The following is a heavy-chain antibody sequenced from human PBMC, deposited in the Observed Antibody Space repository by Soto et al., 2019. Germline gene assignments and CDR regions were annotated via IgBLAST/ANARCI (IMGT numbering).Heavy chain of an antibody. D-gene: IGHD6-13*01. CDR3: ARARRSSWYRVGMDV. CDR2: IKQDGSEK. Sequence: EVQLVESGGGLVQPGGSLRLSCAASGFTFSSYWMSWVRQAPGKGLEWVANIKQDGSEKYYVDSVKGRFTISRGNAKNSLYLQMNSLRAEDTAVYYCARARRSSWYRVGMDVWGQGTTVTVSS. J-gene: IGHJ6*02. CDR1: GFTFSSYW. V-gene: IGHV3-7*01.